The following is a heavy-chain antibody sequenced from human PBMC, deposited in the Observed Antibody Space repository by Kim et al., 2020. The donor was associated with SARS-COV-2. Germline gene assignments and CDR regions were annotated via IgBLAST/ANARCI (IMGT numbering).Heavy chain of an antibody. J-gene: IGHJ4*02. V-gene: IGHV3-30*01. CDR3: ARDPPDHTYYFDY. Sequence: YADSVKGRFTISRDNSKNTLYLQMNSLRAEDTAVYYCARDPPDHTYYFDYWGQGTLFTVSS.